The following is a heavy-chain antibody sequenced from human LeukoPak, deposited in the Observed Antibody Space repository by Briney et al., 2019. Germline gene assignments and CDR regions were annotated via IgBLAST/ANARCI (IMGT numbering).Heavy chain of an antibody. V-gene: IGHV4-31*03. CDR2: IYYSGST. CDR1: GGSISSGGYY. D-gene: IGHD1-26*01. Sequence: PSETLSLTCTVSGGSISSGGYYWSWTRQHPGKGLEGIGYIYYSGSTYYNPSLKSRVTISVDTSKNQFSLKLSSVTAADTAVYYCARDQWDYGHFDYWGQGTLVTVSS. J-gene: IGHJ4*02. CDR3: ARDQWDYGHFDY.